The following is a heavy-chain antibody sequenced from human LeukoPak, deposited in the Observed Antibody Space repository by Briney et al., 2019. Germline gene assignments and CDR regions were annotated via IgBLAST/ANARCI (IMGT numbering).Heavy chain of an antibody. CDR2: ISSSGSTI. Sequence: GGSLRLSCAASGFTFSSYWMSWVRQAPGKGLGVSYISSSGSTIYYADSVKGRFTISRDNAKNSLYLQMNSLRAEDTAVYYCAELGITMIGGVWGKGTTVTISS. D-gene: IGHD3-10*02. CDR3: AELGITMIGGV. V-gene: IGHV3-48*04. CDR1: GFTFSSYW. J-gene: IGHJ6*04.